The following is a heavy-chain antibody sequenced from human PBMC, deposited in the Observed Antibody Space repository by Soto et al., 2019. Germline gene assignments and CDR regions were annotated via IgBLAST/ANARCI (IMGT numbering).Heavy chain of an antibody. J-gene: IGHJ6*02. Sequence: GGSLRLSCAASGFTFSSYAMSWVRQAPGKGLEWVSAISGSGGSTYYADSVKGRFTISRDNSKNTLYLQMNSLRAEDTAVYYCAKDGYCSGGSCYWGDSYYYGMDVWGQGTTVTVSS. CDR2: ISGSGGST. V-gene: IGHV3-23*01. CDR1: GFTFSSYA. D-gene: IGHD2-15*01. CDR3: AKDGYCSGGSCYWGDSYYYGMDV.